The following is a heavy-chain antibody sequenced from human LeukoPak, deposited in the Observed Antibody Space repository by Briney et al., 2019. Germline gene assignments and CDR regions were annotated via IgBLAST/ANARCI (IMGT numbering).Heavy chain of an antibody. CDR3: AKGKYYDYVWGSYRSNYFDY. J-gene: IGHJ4*02. CDR2: ISGSGGST. D-gene: IGHD3-16*02. V-gene: IGHV3-23*01. CDR1: GFTFSSYA. Sequence: PGGSLRLSCAASGFTFSSYAMSWVRQAPRKGLEWVSAISGSGGSTYYADSVKGRFTISRDNSKNTLYLQMNSLRAEDTAVYYCAKGKYYDYVWGSYRSNYFDYWGQGTLVTVPS.